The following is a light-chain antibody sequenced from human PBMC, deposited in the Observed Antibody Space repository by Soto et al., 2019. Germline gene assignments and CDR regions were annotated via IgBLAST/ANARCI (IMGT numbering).Light chain of an antibody. Sequence: EVVLTQSPGTLSLSPGERATLSCRASRSVTSSFLTWYQQKPGQPPRLLIYGASSRATGIPDRFSGSGSGIDFTLTISRLEPEDFAVYYCQQYDSSRLTFGGGTKVEIK. CDR2: GAS. CDR1: RSVTSSF. V-gene: IGKV3-20*01. J-gene: IGKJ4*01. CDR3: QQYDSSRLT.